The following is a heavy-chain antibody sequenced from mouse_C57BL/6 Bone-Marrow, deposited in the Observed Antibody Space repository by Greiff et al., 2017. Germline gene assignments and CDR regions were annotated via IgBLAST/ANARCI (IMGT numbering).Heavy chain of an antibody. J-gene: IGHJ2*01. D-gene: IGHD1-1*01. Sequence: QVQLKQPGAELVKPGASVKLSCKASGYTFTIYWMQWVKQRPGQGLEWIGEIDPSDSYTNYNQKFKGKATLTVDTSSSTAYMQLSSLTSEDSAVYYCARITTVGFDYWGQGTTLTVSS. CDR3: ARITTVGFDY. V-gene: IGHV1-50*01. CDR2: IDPSDSYT. CDR1: GYTFTIYW.